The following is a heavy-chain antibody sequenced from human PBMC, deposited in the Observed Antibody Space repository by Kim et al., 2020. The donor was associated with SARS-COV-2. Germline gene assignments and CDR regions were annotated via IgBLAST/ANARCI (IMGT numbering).Heavy chain of an antibody. D-gene: IGHD3-16*01. V-gene: IGHV3-33*01. Sequence: GGSLRLSCAASGFTFSSYGMHWVRQAPGKGLEWVAVIWYDGSDKYYANSVKGRFTISRDNSKNTLYLQMNSLRAEDTAVYYCARPSSRGEIDYWGRGTLVTVSS. CDR1: GFTFSSYG. CDR3: ARPSSRGEIDY. J-gene: IGHJ4*02. CDR2: IWYDGSDK.